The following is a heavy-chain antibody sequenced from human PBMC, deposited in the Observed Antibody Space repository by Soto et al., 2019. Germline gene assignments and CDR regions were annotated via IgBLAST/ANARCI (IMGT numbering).Heavy chain of an antibody. CDR2: ISNDGNKK. V-gene: IGHV3-33*05. CDR1: GCSFRSYG. D-gene: IGHD1-1*01. J-gene: IGHJ6*02. Sequence: VGSLILSCATSGCSFRSYGMHWVRQAPGKWLEWLAVISNDGNKKFFADSMKGRLTLSRDNARNTVYLQMNSLRAEDTAVYYCARVRNWNYYYGMDVWGQGTTVTVSS. CDR3: ARVRNWNYYYGMDV.